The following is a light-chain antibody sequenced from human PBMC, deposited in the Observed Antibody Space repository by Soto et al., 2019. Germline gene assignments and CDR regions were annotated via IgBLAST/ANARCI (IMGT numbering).Light chain of an antibody. CDR2: GAS. CDR3: QQDNDWPRT. J-gene: IGKJ1*01. Sequence: EIVLTQSPATLSLSPGERATLSCRASQSVSILLAWYQQKPGQAPRLRMRGASTRATGIPARFSGSGFGIELSVAVNSLESEDFAVYFSQQDNDWPRTLGSGTKVDIK. CDR1: QSVSIL. V-gene: IGKV3-15*01.